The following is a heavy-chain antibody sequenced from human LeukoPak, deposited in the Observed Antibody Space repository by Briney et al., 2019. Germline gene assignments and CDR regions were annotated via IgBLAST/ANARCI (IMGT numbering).Heavy chain of an antibody. J-gene: IGHJ3*02. V-gene: IGHV1-69*13. CDR3: ARENTMIVVVPGAFDI. CDR2: IIPIFGTA. Sequence: ASVKVSCKASGYSFTDYAISWVRQAPGQGLEWMGGIIPIFGTANYAQKFQGRVTITADESTSTAYMELSSLRSEDTAVYYCARENTMIVVVPGAFDIWGQGTMVTVSS. D-gene: IGHD3-22*01. CDR1: GYSFTDYA.